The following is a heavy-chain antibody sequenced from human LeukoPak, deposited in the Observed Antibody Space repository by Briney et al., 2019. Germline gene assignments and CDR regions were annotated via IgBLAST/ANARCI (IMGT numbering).Heavy chain of an antibody. D-gene: IGHD2-21*01. CDR2: IYYDGSM. CDR1: GYSINSGYY. V-gene: IGHV4-38-2*01. CDR3: ARSNIFHYSDS. J-gene: IGHJ4*02. Sequence: SETLSLTCAVSGYSINSGYYWGWIRQPPGKGLEGIGSIYYDGSMYYNPSLKSRVIMSRDTSRTQFSLNLRSMTAADTVVYYGARSNIFHYSDSWGQGSLVTFSA.